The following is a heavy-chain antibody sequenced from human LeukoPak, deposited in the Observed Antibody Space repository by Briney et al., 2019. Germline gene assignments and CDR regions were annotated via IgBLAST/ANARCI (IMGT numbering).Heavy chain of an antibody. CDR2: INHSGST. J-gene: IGHJ6*03. V-gene: IGHV4-34*01. CDR3: ARDIVVVPAAPGPYYYMDV. D-gene: IGHD2-2*01. Sequence: SSETLSLTCAAYGGSFSGYYWSWIRQPPGKGLEWIGKINHSGSTNYNPSLESRVTISVDTSTNQFSLKLSSVTAADTAVYYCARDIVVVPAAPGPYYYMDVWGKGTTVTVSS. CDR1: GGSFSGYY.